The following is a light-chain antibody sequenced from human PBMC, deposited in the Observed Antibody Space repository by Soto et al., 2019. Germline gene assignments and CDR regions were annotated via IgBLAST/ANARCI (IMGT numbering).Light chain of an antibody. V-gene: IGKV3-15*01. J-gene: IGKJ2*01. CDR1: QSVSRK. CDR3: QQYNNWPQT. Sequence: EIVMTQSPVTLSVSPGERATLSCSASQSVSRKLAWYQQKPGQAPRLLIYGASTRATGIPARFSGSGSGTEFTLSISSLQSEDFAGYYCQQYNNWPQTFGQGTKLVIK. CDR2: GAS.